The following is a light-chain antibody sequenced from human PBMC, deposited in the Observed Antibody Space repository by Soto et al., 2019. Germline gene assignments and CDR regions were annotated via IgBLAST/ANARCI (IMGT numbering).Light chain of an antibody. CDR1: QSISDC. J-gene: IGKJ4*01. V-gene: IGKV1-5*03. CDR3: QQYSSYPALT. Sequence: DIQMTQSPSTLSANVGDRVSITCRASQSISDCLAWYQQKPWQAPKLLIYKASTLESGVPSRFSGSGSGTEFTLTISSLQTDDFASYYCQQYSSYPALTFGGGTKLEIK. CDR2: KAS.